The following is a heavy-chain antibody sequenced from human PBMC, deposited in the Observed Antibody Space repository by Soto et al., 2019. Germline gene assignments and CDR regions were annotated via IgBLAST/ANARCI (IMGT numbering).Heavy chain of an antibody. V-gene: IGHV3-23*01. J-gene: IGHJ4*02. Sequence: QLLDSGGGLVQPGGSLRLSCVASGFTFSGNAMFCVRQAPGKGLEWVSSIGGSGVTTYYADSVKGRFTISRDNSKNTLYLQMNSLSAEDTALYYCAKPAGPTGAQLRLDCWGQGTLVTVSS. CDR3: AKPAGPTGAQLRLDC. CDR2: IGGSGVTT. D-gene: IGHD2-2*01. CDR1: GFTFSGNA.